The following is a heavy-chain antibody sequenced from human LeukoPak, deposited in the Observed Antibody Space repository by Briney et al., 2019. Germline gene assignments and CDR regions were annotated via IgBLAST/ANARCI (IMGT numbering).Heavy chain of an antibody. J-gene: IGHJ6*03. CDR1: GYTFTSYD. Sequence: GASVKVSCKASGYTFTSYDINWVRQATGQGLEWMGWMNPNSGSTGYAQKFQGRVTITRNTSISTAYMELSSLRSEDTAVYYCARNLPYSSSWYYYYYYMDVWGKGTTVTVSS. V-gene: IGHV1-8*03. CDR2: MNPNSGST. CDR3: ARNLPYSSSWYYYYYYMDV. D-gene: IGHD6-13*01.